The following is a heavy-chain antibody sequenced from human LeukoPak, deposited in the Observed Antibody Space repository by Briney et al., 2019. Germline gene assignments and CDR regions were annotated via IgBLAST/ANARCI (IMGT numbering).Heavy chain of an antibody. CDR2: ISSSSSYI. CDR3: ARDSGTTVTPH. J-gene: IGHJ4*02. V-gene: IGHV3-21*01. Sequence: AGGSLRLSCAASGFTFSTYSMNWVRQAPGKGLEWVSSISSSSSYIYYADSVKGRFTISRDNAKNSLYLQMNSLRAEDTAVYYCARDSGTTVTPHWGQGTLVTVSS. D-gene: IGHD4-17*01. CDR1: GFTFSTYS.